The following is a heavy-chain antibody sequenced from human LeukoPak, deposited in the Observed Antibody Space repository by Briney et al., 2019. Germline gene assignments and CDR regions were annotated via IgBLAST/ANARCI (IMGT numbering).Heavy chain of an antibody. V-gene: IGHV3-13*01. CDR1: GFTFSSYD. D-gene: IGHD3-10*01. CDR3: VRDRITLRLSGGFDL. J-gene: IGHJ2*01. Sequence: PGGSLRLSCAASGFTFSSYDMHWVRQATGKGLEWVSAIGVAGDTYYLGSVKGRFTISRENAKNSFYLQMNSLRAGDTAVYFCVRDRITLRLSGGFDLWGRGILVTVSS. CDR2: IGVAGDT.